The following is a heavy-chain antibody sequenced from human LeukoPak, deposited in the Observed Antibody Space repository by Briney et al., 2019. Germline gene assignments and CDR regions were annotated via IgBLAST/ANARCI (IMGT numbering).Heavy chain of an antibody. CDR2: IYYSGST. D-gene: IGHD1-26*01. Sequence: SETLSLTCTVSVGSISSSSYYWGWIRQSPGKGLEWIGSIYYSGSTYYNPSLKSRVSISVDTSKNQFSLKVSSVTAADTAVYYCARNSGSAPGNFDYWGQGTLVTVSS. J-gene: IGHJ4*02. V-gene: IGHV4-39*01. CDR1: VGSISSSSYY. CDR3: ARNSGSAPGNFDY.